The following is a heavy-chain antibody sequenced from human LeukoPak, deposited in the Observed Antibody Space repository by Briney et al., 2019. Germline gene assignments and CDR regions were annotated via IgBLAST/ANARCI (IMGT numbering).Heavy chain of an antibody. CDR3: ASVVVVRGVFDAFDI. D-gene: IGHD3-10*01. V-gene: IGHV3-53*01. J-gene: IGHJ3*02. CDR2: IYSGGST. CDR1: GFTVSSNY. Sequence: QAGGSLRLSCAASGFTVSSNYMSWVRQAPGKGLEWVSVIYSGGSTYYADSVKGRFTISRDNSKNTLYLQMNSLRAEDTAVYHCASVVVVRGVFDAFDIWGQGTMVTVSS.